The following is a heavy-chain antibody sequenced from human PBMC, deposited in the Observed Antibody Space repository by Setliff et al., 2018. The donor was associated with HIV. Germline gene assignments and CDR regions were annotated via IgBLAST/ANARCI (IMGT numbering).Heavy chain of an antibody. CDR2: IYYSGST. Sequence: SETLSLTCTVSGGSISNYYWSWIRQPPGKGLGWIGYIYYSGSTTYNPSLESRVTISIDTSKNQFSLKLSSVTAADTAVYFCARDGYTNGYGYYYFYMDVWGKGTTVTVSS. CDR3: ARDGYTNGYGYYYFYMDV. V-gene: IGHV4-59*12. D-gene: IGHD5-18*01. J-gene: IGHJ6*03. CDR1: GGSISNYY.